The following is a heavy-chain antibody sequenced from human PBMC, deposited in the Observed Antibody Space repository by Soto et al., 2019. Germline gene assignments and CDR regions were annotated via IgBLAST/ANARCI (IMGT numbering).Heavy chain of an antibody. V-gene: IGHV4-38-2*02. Sequence: SETLSLTCTVSNYSISSGYYWGWIRQSPGEGLEWIVSTYHSGTTYYNPSLKSRVTISIDTSKNPFSLKLTSVTSADTAVYFCARVAFGPIDYWGQGTLVTVSS. J-gene: IGHJ4*02. CDR1: NYSISSGYY. CDR2: TYHSGTT. D-gene: IGHD3-16*01. CDR3: ARVAFGPIDY.